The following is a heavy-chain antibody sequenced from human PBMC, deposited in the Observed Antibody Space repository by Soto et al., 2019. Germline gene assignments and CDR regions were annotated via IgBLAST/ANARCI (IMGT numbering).Heavy chain of an antibody. Sequence: VGSLRLSCAAFGLTVSGKKYVAWVRQAPGKGLEWVSALYDVDGSFYADPVKGRFTTSSDSSKTTVYLQMNGLRPDDTAVYYCATWHEREHAYDVWGQGTTVTVSS. V-gene: IGHV3-53*01. CDR3: ATWHEREHAYDV. CDR2: LYDVDGS. J-gene: IGHJ3*01. CDR1: GLTVSGKKY. D-gene: IGHD1-1*01.